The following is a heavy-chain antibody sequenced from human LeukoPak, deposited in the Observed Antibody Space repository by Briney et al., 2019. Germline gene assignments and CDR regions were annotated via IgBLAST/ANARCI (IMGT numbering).Heavy chain of an antibody. CDR1: GFTFSRYS. J-gene: IGHJ4*02. V-gene: IGHV3-23*01. D-gene: IGHD3-22*01. CDR3: AKDYYYDSSGYLDY. CDR2: ISGSGGST. Sequence: GGSLRLSCAASGFTFSRYSMNWVRQAPGKGLEWVSGISGSGGSTYYADSVKGRFTISRDNSKNTLYLQMNSLRAEDTAVYYCAKDYYYDSSGYLDYWGQGTLVTVSS.